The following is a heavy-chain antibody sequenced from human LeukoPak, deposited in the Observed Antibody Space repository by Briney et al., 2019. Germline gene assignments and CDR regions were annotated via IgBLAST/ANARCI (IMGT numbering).Heavy chain of an antibody. CDR1: GYTFTSYY. Sequence: GASVKVSCKASGYTFTSYYMHWVRQAPGQGPEWMGWISTYNGNTKYAEKFQGRVTMTTDTPTSTAYVELRSLRSDDTAVYYCARDEDYGIFVNVDYWGQGTLVTVSS. CDR3: ARDEDYGIFVNVDY. V-gene: IGHV1-18*04. CDR2: ISTYNGNT. D-gene: IGHD4-17*01. J-gene: IGHJ4*02.